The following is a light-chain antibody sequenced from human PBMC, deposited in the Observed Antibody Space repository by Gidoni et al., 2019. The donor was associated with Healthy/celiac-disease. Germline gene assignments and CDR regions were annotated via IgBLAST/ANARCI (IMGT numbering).Light chain of an antibody. J-gene: IGLJ1*01. V-gene: IGLV2-14*01. CDR1: SSDVGGYKY. CDR3: SSYTSSSTLLYV. CDR2: EVI. Sequence: QSALTQPASVSGSPGQSITISCTGTSSDVGGYKYVSWYQQHPGKAPKLMIYEVINRPSGVSNRFSGSKSGNTASLTISGLQAEDEADYYCSSYTSSSTLLYVFGTGTKVTVL.